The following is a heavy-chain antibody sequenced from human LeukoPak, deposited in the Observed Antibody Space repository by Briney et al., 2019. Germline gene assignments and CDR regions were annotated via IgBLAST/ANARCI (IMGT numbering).Heavy chain of an antibody. Sequence: SETLSLTCTVSGDSISGGAFYWGWVRQSPGQGLEWIGSMFYSGSTHFNPSLESRITMSLDTSKNQFSLRLSLMTAADTGVYYCARQGSSPNWFDPWGQGTLVTVSS. CDR2: MFYSGST. V-gene: IGHV4-39*01. CDR1: GDSISGGAFY. CDR3: ARQGSSPNWFDP. J-gene: IGHJ5*02. D-gene: IGHD1-26*01.